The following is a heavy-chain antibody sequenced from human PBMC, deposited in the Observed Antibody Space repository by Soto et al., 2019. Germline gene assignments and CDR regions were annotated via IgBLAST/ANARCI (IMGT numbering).Heavy chain of an antibody. CDR3: AREGLFRTFFDY. J-gene: IGHJ4*02. Sequence: QVQLQESGPRLVKPLQTLSLTCTVSGGSVTSGGYFWSWIRQHPGKGLEWIGNIYHSGSTSYNPSLKSRVTISLETSQSQFSLKLSSVTAADTAVYYCAREGLFRTFFDYWGQGTLVTVSS. CDR1: GGSVTSGGYF. CDR2: IYHSGST. V-gene: IGHV4-31*03. D-gene: IGHD2-2*01.